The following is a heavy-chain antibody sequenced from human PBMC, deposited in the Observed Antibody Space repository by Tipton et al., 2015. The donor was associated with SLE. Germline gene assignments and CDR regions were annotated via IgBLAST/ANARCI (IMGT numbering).Heavy chain of an antibody. J-gene: IGHJ5*02. V-gene: IGHV4-59*01. Sequence: TLSLTCTVSGGSINNYYWSWIRQPPGKGLEWIGYIYYSGRTNYNPSLKSRVTISLDTSKNQFSLKLSSVTAADTAVYYCARGELIGWFDPWGQGTLVTVSS. CDR3: ARGELIGWFDP. D-gene: IGHD2-21*01. CDR1: GGSINNYY. CDR2: IYYSGRT.